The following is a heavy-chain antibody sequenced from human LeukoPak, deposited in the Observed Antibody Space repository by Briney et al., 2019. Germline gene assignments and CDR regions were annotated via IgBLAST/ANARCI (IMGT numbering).Heavy chain of an antibody. D-gene: IGHD6-19*01. CDR1: GYAFTGYY. CDR2: INPNGGGT. J-gene: IGHJ5*02. Sequence: GASVKVSCKASGYAFTGYYMHWVRQAPGQGLEWMGWINPNGGGTNYAQKFQGWVTMTRDTSISTAYMELSRLRSDDTAVYYCARGAGYSSGWYSWFDPWGQGTLVTVSS. CDR3: ARGAGYSSGWYSWFDP. V-gene: IGHV1-2*04.